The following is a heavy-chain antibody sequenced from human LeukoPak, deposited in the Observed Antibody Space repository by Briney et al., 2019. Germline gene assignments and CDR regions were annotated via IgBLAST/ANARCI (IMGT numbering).Heavy chain of an antibody. D-gene: IGHD2-2*01. J-gene: IGHJ4*02. CDR1: GLTISMYW. CDR3: VSRRCSITACYVASLNCFDY. Sequence: PGGFLRLSCEVSGLTISMYWLTWVRQAPGKGLEWVANIKQDGSEKNYVDSVKGRFTISRDNTKNSLYLQMNSLRDEDTAVYHCVSRRCSITACYVASLNCFDYWGQGTRVTVSS. CDR2: IKQDGSEK. V-gene: IGHV3-7*03.